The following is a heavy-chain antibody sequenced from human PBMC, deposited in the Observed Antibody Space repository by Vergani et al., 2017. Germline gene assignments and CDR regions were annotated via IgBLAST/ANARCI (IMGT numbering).Heavy chain of an antibody. D-gene: IGHD3-10*01. CDR3: ASGGHGSENGGALQL. CDR1: GYIFSNFW. Sequence: EKQLVQSGSETKKPGESLKISCQAFGYIFSNFWIGWVRQRPGGGLEWMGIIYPGDSEVKSNPTFRGQVIFSVDTSVNTAYLQWRSLQASDTATYFCASGGHGSENGGALQLWGQGTNITVSS. J-gene: IGHJ3*01. CDR2: IYPGDSEV. V-gene: IGHV5-51*01.